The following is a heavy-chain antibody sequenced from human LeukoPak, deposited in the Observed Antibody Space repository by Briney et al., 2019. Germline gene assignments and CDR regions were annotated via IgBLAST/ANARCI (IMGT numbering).Heavy chain of an antibody. J-gene: IGHJ1*01. Sequence: SETLSLTCAVYGGSFSGYYWSWIRQPPGKGLEWIGEINHSGSTNYNPSLKSRVTISVDTSKNQFSLKLSSVTAADTAVYYCARDPYCSGGSCYRFSSEYFQHWGQGTLVTVSS. V-gene: IGHV4-34*01. CDR1: GGSFSGYY. CDR2: INHSGST. CDR3: ARDPYCSGGSCYRFSSEYFQH. D-gene: IGHD2-15*01.